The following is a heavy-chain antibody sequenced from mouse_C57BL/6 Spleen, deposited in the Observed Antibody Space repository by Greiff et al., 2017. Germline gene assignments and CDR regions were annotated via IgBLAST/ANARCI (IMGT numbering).Heavy chain of an antibody. CDR2: IHPNSGST. D-gene: IGHD1-1*01. CDR3: ARRGTVVAPDY. V-gene: IGHV1-64*01. Sequence: QVQLKESGAELVKPGASVKLSCKASGYTFTSYWMHWVKQRPGQGLEWIGMIHPNSGSTNYNEKFKSKATLTVDKSSSTAYMQLSSLTSEDSAVYYCARRGTVVAPDYWGQGTTLTVSS. J-gene: IGHJ2*01. CDR1: GYTFTSYW.